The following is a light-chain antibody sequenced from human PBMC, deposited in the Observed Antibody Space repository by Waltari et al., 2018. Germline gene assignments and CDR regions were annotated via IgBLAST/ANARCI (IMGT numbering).Light chain of an antibody. CDR3: QQYNNWPWT. Sequence: ERVMTQSPATLSESPGDRATLSCRASQGVSSSLAWYQQRPGQAPRLLIYGASTRATGIPARFSGSASGTEFTLTISSLQSEDFAVYYCQQYNNWPWTFGQGTKVEVK. J-gene: IGKJ1*01. CDR2: GAS. V-gene: IGKV3-15*01. CDR1: QGVSSS.